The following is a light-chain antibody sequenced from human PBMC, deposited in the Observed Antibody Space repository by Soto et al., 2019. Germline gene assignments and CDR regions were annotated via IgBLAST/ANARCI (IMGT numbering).Light chain of an antibody. CDR3: QQYNKWPLT. J-gene: IGKJ3*01. CDR1: QSVSSN. CDR2: AAS. Sequence: EIVMTQFPATLSVSPGERATLSCRASQSVSSNLAWYQQKVGQPPRLPMYAASTRATGIPARFSGSGSGTEFTLTISSLQSEDFAIYHCQQYNKWPLTFGPGTKVDIK. V-gene: IGKV3-15*01.